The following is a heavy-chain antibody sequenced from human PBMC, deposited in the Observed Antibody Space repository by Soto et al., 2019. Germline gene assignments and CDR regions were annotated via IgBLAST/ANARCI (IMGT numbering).Heavy chain of an antibody. D-gene: IGHD4-4*01. J-gene: IGHJ5*02. CDR3: ARGAARSHEIYSNYWFDP. CDR1: GGSFSGYY. V-gene: IGHV4-34*01. Sequence: SETLSLTCAVYGGSFSGYYWSWIRQPPGKGLEWIGEINHSGSTNYNPSLKSRVTISVDTSKNQFSLKLSSVTAADTAVYYCARGAARSHEIYSNYWFDPWGQGTLVTVSS. CDR2: INHSGST.